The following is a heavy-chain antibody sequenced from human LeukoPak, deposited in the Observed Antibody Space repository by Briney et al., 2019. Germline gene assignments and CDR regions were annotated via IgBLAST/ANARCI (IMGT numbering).Heavy chain of an antibody. D-gene: IGHD3-16*01. V-gene: IGHV3-23*01. Sequence: GGSLRLSCAASGFTFSAYGMNWVRQAPGKGLEWVSGIGGSGVRTYYADSVKGRFTISRDNSKNTLYLQMNSLRAEDTAVYYCAKDGGLDWTFDYWGQGTLVTVSS. CDR1: GFTFSAYG. CDR3: AKDGGLDWTFDY. J-gene: IGHJ4*02. CDR2: IGGSGVRT.